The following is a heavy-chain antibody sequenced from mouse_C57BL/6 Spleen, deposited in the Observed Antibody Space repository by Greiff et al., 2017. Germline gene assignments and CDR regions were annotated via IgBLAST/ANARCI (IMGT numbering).Heavy chain of an antibody. CDR1: GYTFTSYW. Sequence: QVQLQQSGAELVKPGASVKLSCKASGYTFTSYWMHWVKQRPGQGLEWIGMIHPNSGSTNYNEKFKSKATLTVDKSSSTAYMQLSSLTSEDSAVYYCARRNLGYFDVWGTGTTVTVSS. J-gene: IGHJ1*03. V-gene: IGHV1-64*01. CDR3: ARRNLGYFDV. CDR2: IHPNSGST.